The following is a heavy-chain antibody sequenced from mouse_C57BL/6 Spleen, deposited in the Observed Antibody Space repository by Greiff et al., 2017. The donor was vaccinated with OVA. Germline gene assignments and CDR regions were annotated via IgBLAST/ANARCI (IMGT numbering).Heavy chain of an antibody. D-gene: IGHD2-4*01. CDR1: GYTFTDYE. Sequence: QVQLKQSGAELVRPGASVTLSCKASGYTFTDYEMHWVKQTPVHGLEWIGAIDPETGGTAYNQKFKSKATLTVDKSSSTAYMQLSSLTSEDSAVYYCARRDYYDYDGDYWGQGTTLTVSS. J-gene: IGHJ2*01. V-gene: IGHV1-15*01. CDR3: ARRDYYDYDGDY. CDR2: IDPETGGT.